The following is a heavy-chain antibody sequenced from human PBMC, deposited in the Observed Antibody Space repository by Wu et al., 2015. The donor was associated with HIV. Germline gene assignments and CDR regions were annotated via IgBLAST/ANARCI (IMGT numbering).Heavy chain of an antibody. J-gene: IGHJ5*02. D-gene: IGHD3-10*01. CDR3: ARATVFGIIIHFDP. V-gene: IGHV1-2*02. Sequence: QVQLVQSGAEVKKPGASVKVSCKASGYTFTDHYIHWLRQAPGQGLEWMGWINPNSGATNYAQEFQGRVTLTRDMTITTVYMDLTRLESDDTAVYFCARATVFGIIIHFDPWGQGTLVTVSS. CDR1: GYTFTDHY. CDR2: INPNSGAT.